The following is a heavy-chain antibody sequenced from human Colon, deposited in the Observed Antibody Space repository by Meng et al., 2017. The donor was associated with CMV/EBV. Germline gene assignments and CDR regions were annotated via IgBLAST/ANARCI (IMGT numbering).Heavy chain of an antibody. J-gene: IGHJ5*02. Sequence: GGSLRLSCAASGFSFSSYAMTWVRQAPGKGLEWVSTISGRGESTYYADSVKGRFTISRDSSKQTLYLQMDSLRAEDTAVYYCAKDLRIGPGDWFDPWGQGTLVTVSS. D-gene: IGHD2-15*01. V-gene: IGHV3-23*01. CDR1: GFSFSSYA. CDR3: AKDLRIGPGDWFDP. CDR2: ISGRGEST.